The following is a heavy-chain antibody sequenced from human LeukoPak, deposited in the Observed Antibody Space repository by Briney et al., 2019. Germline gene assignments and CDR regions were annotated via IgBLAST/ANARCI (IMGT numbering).Heavy chain of an antibody. J-gene: IGHJ4*02. Sequence: ASVKVSCKASGYTFTGHYMHWVRQAPGQGLEWMGWINPNSGGTNYAQKFQGRVTMTRDTSISTAYMELRSLRSDDTAVYYCARDGSSSWYVYWGQGTLVTVSS. CDR3: ARDGSSSWYVY. CDR1: GYTFTGHY. CDR2: INPNSGGT. D-gene: IGHD6-13*01. V-gene: IGHV1-2*02.